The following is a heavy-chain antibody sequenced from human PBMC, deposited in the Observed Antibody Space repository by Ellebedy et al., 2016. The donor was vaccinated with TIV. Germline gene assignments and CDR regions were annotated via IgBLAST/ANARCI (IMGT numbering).Heavy chain of an antibody. CDR3: ATFVAGAGQFDH. J-gene: IGHJ4*02. CDR1: GGTFSSYA. Sequence: AASVKVSCKSSGGTFSSYAITWARQAHGQGLEWMGGIIPRLGLGTVKIVQKFQDRVTISADISTSTTYMDLIRLTSDDTAVYYCATFVAGAGQFDHWGQGTLVTVSS. V-gene: IGHV1-69*06. D-gene: IGHD6-19*01. CDR2: IIPRLGLGTV.